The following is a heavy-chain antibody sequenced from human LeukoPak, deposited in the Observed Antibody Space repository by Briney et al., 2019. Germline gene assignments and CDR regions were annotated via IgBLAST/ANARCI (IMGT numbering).Heavy chain of an antibody. D-gene: IGHD2-15*01. CDR1: GFAFKDSA. V-gene: IGHV3-23*01. J-gene: IGHJ4*02. Sequence: GGSLRLSCAASGFAFKDSAMTWVRQAPGKGLEWVSLISASGANTYSTDSVKGRFTLSRDNSENTLYLQMNSLRAGDTAVYYCAKDIEISYWGQGTLVTVSS. CDR2: ISASGANT. CDR3: AKDIEISY.